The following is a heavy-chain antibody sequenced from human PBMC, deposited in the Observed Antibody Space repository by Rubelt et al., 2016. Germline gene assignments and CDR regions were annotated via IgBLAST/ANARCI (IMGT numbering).Heavy chain of an antibody. V-gene: IGHV1-18*01. Sequence: QVQLAQSGAEVKKPGASVKVSCKASGYTFTSYGISWVRQAPGQGLEWMGWISAYNGNTNYARKPQARVAGTTETSTTKAYMELRGLRSADTAVYYCARGLTGGPYYYYGMDVWGQGTTVTVSS. J-gene: IGHJ6*02. CDR2: ISAYNGNT. CDR1: GYTFTSYG. CDR3: ARGLTGGPYYYYGMDV. D-gene: IGHD2-15*01.